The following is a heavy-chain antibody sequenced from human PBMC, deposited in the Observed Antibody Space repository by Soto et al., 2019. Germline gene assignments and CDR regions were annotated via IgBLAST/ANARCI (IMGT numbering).Heavy chain of an antibody. J-gene: IGHJ6*01. V-gene: IGHV4-30-4*01. CDR3: ARASAVVTDV. Sequence: QVQLQESGPGLVKPSQTLSLTCTVSGGSISSGDYYWSWIIQPPGKGLEWIGYIYYSGSTYYHPDLKSRVTVSVDTSKNQFYMKLSSVTAADTAVYYCARASAVVTDVWGQGTTVTVSS. D-gene: IGHD5-18*01. CDR2: IYYSGST. CDR1: GGSISSGDYY.